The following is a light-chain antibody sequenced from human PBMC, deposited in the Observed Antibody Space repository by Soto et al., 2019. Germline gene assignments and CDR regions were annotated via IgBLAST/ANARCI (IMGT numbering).Light chain of an antibody. CDR2: GAS. J-gene: IGKJ1*01. Sequence: EVVLTQSPGTLSLSPGERATLSCRASQSVSSTYLAWYQQKPGQAPRLLIYGASTRATDIPDRISGSGSGTDFTLTITRLEPEDFAVYYCQHYGSTPWSFGQGTKVEFK. CDR1: QSVSSTY. V-gene: IGKV3-20*01. CDR3: QHYGSTPWS.